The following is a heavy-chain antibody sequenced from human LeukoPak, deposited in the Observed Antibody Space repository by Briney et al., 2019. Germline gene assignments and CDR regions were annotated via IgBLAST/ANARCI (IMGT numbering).Heavy chain of an antibody. CDR1: GGSISSSSYY. D-gene: IGHD6-19*01. CDR3: ARGGTTVAGTSWFDP. CDR2: IYYSGST. J-gene: IGHJ5*02. Sequence: PSETLSLTCTVSGGSISSSSYYWGWIRQPPGKGLEWIGSIYYSGSTYYNPSLKSRVTISVDTSKNQFSLKLSSVTAADTAVYYCARGGTTVAGTSWFDPWGQGTLVTVSS. V-gene: IGHV4-39*07.